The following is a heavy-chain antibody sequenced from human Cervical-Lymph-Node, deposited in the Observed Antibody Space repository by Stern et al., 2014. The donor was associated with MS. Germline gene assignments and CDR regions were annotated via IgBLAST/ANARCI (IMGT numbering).Heavy chain of an antibody. D-gene: IGHD5-12*01. V-gene: IGHV3-30*01. CDR1: GFTFSYHA. Sequence: VQLVESGGGVVQPGRSLRLSCAASGFTFSYHAMHWVCQAPGKGLEWAAVMSYDGSDKNDAGSVKGRFTISRDNSRNTLYLQMNSLRVDDTAVYYCARGGAVATSDYYFDYWGQGILVTVSS. CDR3: ARGGAVATSDYYFDY. J-gene: IGHJ4*02. CDR2: MSYDGSDK.